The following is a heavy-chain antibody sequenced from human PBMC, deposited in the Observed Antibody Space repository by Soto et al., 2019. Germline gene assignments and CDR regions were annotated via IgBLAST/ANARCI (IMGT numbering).Heavy chain of an antibody. CDR2: MNPNSGNA. V-gene: IGHV1-8*01. CDR1: YS. D-gene: IGHD6-6*01. Sequence: YSMNSVCQENKQGLEWMGWMNPNSGNAGYAQKFQGRVTMTRNTSISTAYMELSSLRSEDTAVYYCARSMAARPKLDAFDIWGQGTMVTVS. CDR3: ARSMAARPKLDAFDI. J-gene: IGHJ3*02.